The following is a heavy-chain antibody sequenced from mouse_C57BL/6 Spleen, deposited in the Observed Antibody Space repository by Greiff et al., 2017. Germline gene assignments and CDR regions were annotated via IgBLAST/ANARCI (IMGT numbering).Heavy chain of an antibody. CDR1: GYAFSSYW. V-gene: IGHV1-80*01. Sequence: QVQLQQSGAELVKPGASVKISCKASGYAFSSYWMNWVKPRPGKGLEWIGQIYPGDGDTNYNGKFKGKATLTADKSSSTAYMQLSSLTSEDSAVYFCARYYDYSFACWGQGTLVTVSA. D-gene: IGHD2-4*01. J-gene: IGHJ3*01. CDR2: IYPGDGDT. CDR3: ARYYDYSFAC.